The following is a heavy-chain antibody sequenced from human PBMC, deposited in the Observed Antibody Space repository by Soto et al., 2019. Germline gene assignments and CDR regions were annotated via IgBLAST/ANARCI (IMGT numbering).Heavy chain of an antibody. V-gene: IGHV4-31*03. CDR2: IYYSGST. CDR3: ARRAAAGYWFDP. D-gene: IGHD6-13*01. J-gene: IGHJ5*02. Sequence: QVQLQESGPGLVKPSQTLSLTCTVSGDSISSGGYYWSWIRQHPGKGLEWIGSIYYSGSTYYTPSLKSRXXIXVXXSKDQFSLRLSSVTAADTAVYYCARRAAAGYWFDPWGQGTLVTVSS. CDR1: GDSISSGGYY.